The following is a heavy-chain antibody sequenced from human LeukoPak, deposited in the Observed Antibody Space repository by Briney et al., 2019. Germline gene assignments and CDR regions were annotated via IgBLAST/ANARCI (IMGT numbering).Heavy chain of an antibody. V-gene: IGHV3-7*01. Sequence: GGSLRLSCAASGFIFSSYWMTWVRQAPGKGLEWVANIKQGGSENSYVDSVKGRFTISRDNAKNSLYLQINSLRAEDTAVYYCARDSEVTMVRVTNFDYWGQGTLVTVSS. CDR1: GFIFSSYW. J-gene: IGHJ4*02. CDR3: ARDSEVTMVRVTNFDY. CDR2: IKQGGSEN. D-gene: IGHD3-10*01.